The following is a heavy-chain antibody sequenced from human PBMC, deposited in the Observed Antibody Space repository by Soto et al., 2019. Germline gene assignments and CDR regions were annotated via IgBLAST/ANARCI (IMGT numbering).Heavy chain of an antibody. V-gene: IGHV5-51*01. CDR2: IYPGDSDT. D-gene: IGHD3-3*01. CDR3: ARSPLRFLEWLPSPNWFDP. J-gene: IGHJ5*02. CDR1: GYSFTSYW. Sequence: RGESLKISCKGSGYSFTSYWIGWVRQMPGKGLEWMGIIYPGDSDTRYSPSFQGQVTISADKSISTAYLQWSSLKASDTAMYYCARSPLRFLEWLPSPNWFDPWGQRTLVTVSS.